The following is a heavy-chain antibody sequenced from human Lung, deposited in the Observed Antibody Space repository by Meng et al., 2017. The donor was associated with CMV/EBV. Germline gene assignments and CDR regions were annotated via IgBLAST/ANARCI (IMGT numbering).Heavy chain of an antibody. CDR2: IIPIFGTA. V-gene: IGHV1-69*05. J-gene: IGHJ6*02. D-gene: IGHD3-3*01. Sequence: AVKVSCXASGGTFSSYAISWVRQAPGQGLEWMGGIIPIFGTANYAQKFQGRVTITTDESTSTAYMELSSLRSEDTAVYYCARGSEESGYYYYYGMDVWGQGNTV. CDR3: ARGSEESGYYYYYGMDV. CDR1: GGTFSSYA.